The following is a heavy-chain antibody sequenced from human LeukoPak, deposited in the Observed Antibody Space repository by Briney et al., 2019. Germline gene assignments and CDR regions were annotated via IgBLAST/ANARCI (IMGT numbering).Heavy chain of an antibody. V-gene: IGHV6-1*01. CDR3: ARDPSYSSSWYARYWYFDL. CDR1: GDSVSSNSAA. Sequence: SQTLSLTCAISGDSVSSNSAAWNWIRQSPSRGLEWLGRTYCRSKWYNDYAVSVKSRITINPDTSKNQFSLQLNSVTPEDTAVYYCARDPSYSSSWYARYWYFDLWGRGTLVTVSS. J-gene: IGHJ2*01. D-gene: IGHD6-13*01. CDR2: TYCRSKWYN.